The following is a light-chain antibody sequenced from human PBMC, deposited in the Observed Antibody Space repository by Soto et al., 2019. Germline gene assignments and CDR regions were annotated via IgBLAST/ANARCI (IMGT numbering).Light chain of an antibody. CDR1: SGHRNYA. V-gene: IGLV4-69*01. CDR3: QTWGTGIVV. Sequence: QPVLTQSPSVSASLGASVKVTCTLSSGHRNYAIAWHQQQPEKGPRYSMKVNTDGSHTKGDGIPDRFSGSSSGAERYLTISSLQSDDEADYYCQTWGTGIVVFGGGTKLTVL. CDR2: VNTDGSH. J-gene: IGLJ2*01.